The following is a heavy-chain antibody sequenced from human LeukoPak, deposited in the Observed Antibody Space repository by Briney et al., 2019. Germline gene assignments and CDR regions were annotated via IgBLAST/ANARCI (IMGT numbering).Heavy chain of an antibody. CDR1: GFAFSFFA. CDR2: INASGGNK. D-gene: IGHD6-19*01. CDR3: ANPISGGLAVTGDWFDP. J-gene: IGHJ5*02. Sequence: GGSLRLSCAASGFAFSFFAMSWVRQARGKGLEWVATINASGGNKHYADAVKGRFTISRDNSKNTVYLHMNTLRAEDTAVYYCANPISGGLAVTGDWFDPWGQGTLVTVSS. V-gene: IGHV3-23*01.